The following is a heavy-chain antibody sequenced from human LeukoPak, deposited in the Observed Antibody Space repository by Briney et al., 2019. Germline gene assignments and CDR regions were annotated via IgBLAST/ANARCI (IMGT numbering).Heavy chain of an antibody. CDR2: ISYDGSFK. V-gene: IGHV3-30*04. CDR3: ATLPVAGTLDY. J-gene: IGHJ4*02. CDR1: GFALSSSA. D-gene: IGHD6-19*01. Sequence: GGSLRLSCAASGFALSSSAMHWVRQAPGKGLEWVAVISYDGSFKYYADSVKGRFTISRDNSKNTLYLQMDSLRTEDTAMFYCATLPVAGTLDYWGQGTLITVSP.